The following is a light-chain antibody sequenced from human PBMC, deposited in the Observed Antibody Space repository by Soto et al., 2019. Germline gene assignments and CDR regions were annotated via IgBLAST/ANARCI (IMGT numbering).Light chain of an antibody. CDR1: QSVRTN. CDR2: GAS. Sequence: EVVMTQSPATLSVSPGERAALSCRASQSVRTNLSWYQQKPGQAPRLLIYGASTRATGIPARFSGSGSGTDFILTISRLQSEDFAVYFCQQYNYWPPYTFGQGTKLEIK. V-gene: IGKV3-15*01. CDR3: QQYNYWPPYT. J-gene: IGKJ2*01.